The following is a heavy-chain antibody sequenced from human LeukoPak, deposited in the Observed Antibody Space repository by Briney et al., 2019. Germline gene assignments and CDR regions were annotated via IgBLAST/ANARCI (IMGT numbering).Heavy chain of an antibody. CDR3: AKDSTDLLWFGELSIGGMDV. D-gene: IGHD3-10*01. CDR1: GFTFRSYT. CDR2: ISGTGGST. V-gene: IGHV3-23*01. Sequence: GGSLRLSCGTSGFTFRSYTMSWVRQAPGKGLDWVSGISGTGGSTYYADSVKGRFTVSRDNSKNTLYLQMNSLRVEDTAVYYCAKDSTDLLWFGELSIGGMDVWGQGTTVTVSS. J-gene: IGHJ6*02.